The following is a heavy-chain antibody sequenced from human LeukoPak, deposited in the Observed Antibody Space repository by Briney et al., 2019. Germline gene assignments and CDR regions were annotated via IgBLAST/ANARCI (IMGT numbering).Heavy chain of an antibody. V-gene: IGHV3-30*02. J-gene: IGHJ5*02. CDR2: IRFDGTNK. Sequence: GGSLRLSCAASGFTFSSYGMHWVRQAPGKGLEWVAFIRFDGTNKYYADSVKGRFTISRDNSKNTLHLQMNSLRGEDTAIYYCAKDPYSNYPNWLDPWGQGTLVTVSS. D-gene: IGHD4-11*01. CDR3: AKDPYSNYPNWLDP. CDR1: GFTFSSYG.